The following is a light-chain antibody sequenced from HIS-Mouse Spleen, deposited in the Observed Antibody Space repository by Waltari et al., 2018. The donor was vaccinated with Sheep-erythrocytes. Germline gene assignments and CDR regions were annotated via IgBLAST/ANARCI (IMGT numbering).Light chain of an antibody. CDR3: QQYYSTPLT. CDR1: QSVLYSSNNKNY. Sequence: DIVMTQSPDSLAVSLVERATINCKSSQSVLYSSNNKNYLAWYQQKPGQPPKLLIYWASTRESGVPDRFSCSGSGTVFTLTSSSLQAEDVAVYYCQQYYSTPLTFGGWTKGEIK. CDR2: WAS. J-gene: IGKJ4*01. V-gene: IGKV4-1*01.